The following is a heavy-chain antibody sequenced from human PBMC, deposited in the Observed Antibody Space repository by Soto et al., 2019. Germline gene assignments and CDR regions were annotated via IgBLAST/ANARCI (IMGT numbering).Heavy chain of an antibody. CDR2: IRSKAYGGTT. J-gene: IGHJ3*02. Sequence: GGSLRLSCTASGFTFGDYAMSWFRQAPGKGLEWVGFIRSKAYGGTTEYAASVKSRFTISRDDSKSIAYLQMNSLKTEDTAVYYCTRDGIMITFGGVIVPGSDAFDIWGQGTMVTVSS. CDR3: TRDGIMITFGGVIVPGSDAFDI. D-gene: IGHD3-16*02. CDR1: GFTFGDYA. V-gene: IGHV3-49*03.